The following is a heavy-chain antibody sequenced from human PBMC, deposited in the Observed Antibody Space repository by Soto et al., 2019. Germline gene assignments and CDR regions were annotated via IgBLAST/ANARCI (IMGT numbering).Heavy chain of an antibody. J-gene: IGHJ5*02. V-gene: IGHV3-9*01. D-gene: IGHD6-19*01. CDR2: ISWNSGSI. CDR3: AKAPRRASSGWNWFDP. Sequence: EVQLVESGGGLVQPGRSLRLSCEASGFTLDDYAMHWVRQAPGKGLEWVSGISWNSGSIGYADSVKGRFTISRDNAKNSLYLQMNSLRAEDTGLYYCAKAPRRASSGWNWFDPWGQGTLVTVSS. CDR1: GFTLDDYA.